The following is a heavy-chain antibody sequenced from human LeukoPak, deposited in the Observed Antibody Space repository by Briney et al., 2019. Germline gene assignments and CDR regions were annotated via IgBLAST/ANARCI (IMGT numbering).Heavy chain of an antibody. Sequence: ASVKVSCKASGYTFSTYYMHWVRQAPGQGLEWMGIINLNSGSTSYPQKFQGRVTMTRDTSTSTVYMELSSLRSEDTAVYYCARRGSGYDFDYWGQGTLVTVSS. CDR2: INLNSGST. CDR1: GYTFSTYY. V-gene: IGHV1-46*01. D-gene: IGHD5-12*01. CDR3: ARRGSGYDFDY. J-gene: IGHJ4*02.